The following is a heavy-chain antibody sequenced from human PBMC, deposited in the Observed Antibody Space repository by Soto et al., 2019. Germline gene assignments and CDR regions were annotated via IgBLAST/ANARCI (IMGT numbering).Heavy chain of an antibody. CDR2: IKQDGGEK. CDR3: ARRYSSSWSGFDP. V-gene: IGHV3-7*01. CDR1: GVTFSRYW. J-gene: IGHJ5*02. D-gene: IGHD6-13*01. Sequence: PGGSLRLSCAASGVTFSRYWMSWVRQAPGKGLEWVANIKQDGGEKYYVDSVKGRFTISRDNAKNSLYLQMNSLRVEDTALYYCARRYSSSWSGFDPWGQGTLVTVSS.